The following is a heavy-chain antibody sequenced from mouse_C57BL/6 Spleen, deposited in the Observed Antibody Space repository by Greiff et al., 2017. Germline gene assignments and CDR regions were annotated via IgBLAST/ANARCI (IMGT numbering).Heavy chain of an antibody. CDR2: IRYDGST. D-gene: IGHD2-1*01. CDR1: GYSITSGYY. Sequence: VQLQESGPGLVKPSQSLSLTCSVTGYSITSGYYWNWIRQFPGNKLEWRGNIRYDGSTNYNPSLKNRISITRDTSKNPFFLQLNTLTTEDTATYYCARGKRVYYGNDFDYWGQGTTLTVSS. V-gene: IGHV3-6*01. CDR3: ARGKRVYYGNDFDY. J-gene: IGHJ2*01.